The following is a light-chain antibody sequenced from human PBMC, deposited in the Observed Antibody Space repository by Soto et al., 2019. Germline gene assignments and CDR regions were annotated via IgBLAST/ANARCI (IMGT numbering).Light chain of an antibody. CDR3: SSYTTTITV. CDR1: NSDLGNYKY. Sequence: QSALTQPASVSGSPGQSVTIPCTGTNSDLGNYKYVSWYQQYPGKPPQLLIYEVTNRPLGVSNRFSGSKSGNTASLTISGLQAEDEADYYCSSYTTTITVFGGGTKRTVL. V-gene: IGLV2-14*01. CDR2: EVT. J-gene: IGLJ3*02.